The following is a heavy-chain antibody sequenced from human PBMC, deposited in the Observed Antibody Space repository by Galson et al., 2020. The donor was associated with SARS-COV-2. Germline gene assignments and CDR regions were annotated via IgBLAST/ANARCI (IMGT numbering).Heavy chain of an antibody. CDR3: ARLRPGYVDY. CDR2: IKQDGSEM. Sequence: ETLSLTCTVSGGSISSSSYYWGWIRQAPGKGLEWVANIKQDGSEMYYVDSVKGQFTISRDNAGNSLYLQMDSLRAEDTAIYYCARLRPGYVDYWGQGALVTVSS. J-gene: IGHJ4*02. D-gene: IGHD3-10*01. V-gene: IGHV3-7*03. CDR1: GGSISSSSYY.